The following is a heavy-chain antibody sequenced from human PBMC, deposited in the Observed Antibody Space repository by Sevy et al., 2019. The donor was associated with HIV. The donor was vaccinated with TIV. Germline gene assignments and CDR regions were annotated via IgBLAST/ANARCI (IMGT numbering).Heavy chain of an antibody. CDR2: IYYSGST. CDR3: AGYTSGWYYFDY. Sequence: SETLSLTCTVSGGSISSSSYYWGWIRQPPGKGLEWIGRIYYSGSTYYNPSLKSRVTISVDTSKNQFSLKLSSVTTADTAVYYCAGYTSGWYYFDYWGQGTLVTVSS. J-gene: IGHJ4*02. D-gene: IGHD6-19*01. V-gene: IGHV4-39*01. CDR1: GGSISSSSYY.